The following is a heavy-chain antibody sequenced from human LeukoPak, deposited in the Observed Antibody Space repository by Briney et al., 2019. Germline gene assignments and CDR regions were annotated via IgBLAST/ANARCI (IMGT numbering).Heavy chain of an antibody. D-gene: IGHD2-2*03. CDR2: INQDGSEK. CDR1: GFTFSRFW. V-gene: IGHV3-7*01. J-gene: IGHJ6*02. CDR3: ARVSGYCSSTSCPIQYYYGMDV. Sequence: GGSLRLSCAASGFTFSRFWMTWVRQAPGKGLEWVANINQDGSEKYYVDSVKRRFTISRDNAKNSLYLQMNSLRAEDTAVYYCARVSGYCSSTSCPIQYYYGMDVWGQGTTVTVSS.